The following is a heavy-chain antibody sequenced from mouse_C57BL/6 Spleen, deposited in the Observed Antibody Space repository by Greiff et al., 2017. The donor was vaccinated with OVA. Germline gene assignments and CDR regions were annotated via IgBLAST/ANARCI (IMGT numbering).Heavy chain of an antibody. V-gene: IGHV1-50*01. CDR3: ARKGLRQGAMDY. Sequence: VQLQQPGAELVKPGASVKLSCKASGYTFTSYWMQWVKQRPGQGLEWIGEIAPSDSYTNYNQKFKGKATLTVATSSSTAYMQLSSLTSEDSAVYYCARKGLRQGAMDYWGQGTSVTVSS. CDR2: IAPSDSYT. J-gene: IGHJ4*01. D-gene: IGHD3-1*01. CDR1: GYTFTSYW.